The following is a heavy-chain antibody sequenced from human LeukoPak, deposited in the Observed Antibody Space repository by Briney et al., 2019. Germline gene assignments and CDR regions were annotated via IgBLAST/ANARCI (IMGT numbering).Heavy chain of an antibody. CDR2: ISSSSSYI. Sequence: PGGSLRLSCAASGFTFSSYSMNWVRQAPGKGLEWVSSISSSSSYIYYADSVKGRFTISRDNAKNSLYLQMNSLRVEDTAVYYCASIPSGYSTGWGYWGQGTLVTVSS. J-gene: IGHJ4*02. V-gene: IGHV3-21*01. D-gene: IGHD6-19*01. CDR1: GFTFSSYS. CDR3: ASIPSGYSTGWGY.